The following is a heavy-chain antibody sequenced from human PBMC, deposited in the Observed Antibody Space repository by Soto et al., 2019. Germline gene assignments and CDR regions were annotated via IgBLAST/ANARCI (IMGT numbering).Heavy chain of an antibody. CDR3: ARSEYYYDSSGYYPVYFDY. V-gene: IGHV4-30-4*01. J-gene: IGHJ4*02. CDR2: IYYSGST. Sequence: TLSLTCTVSGGSISSGDYYWIWIRQPPGNGLEWIGYIYYSGSTYYNPSLKSRVTISVDTSKNQFSLKLSSVTAADTAVYYCARSEYYYDSSGYYPVYFDYWGQGTLVTVYS. CDR1: GGSISSGDYY. D-gene: IGHD3-22*01.